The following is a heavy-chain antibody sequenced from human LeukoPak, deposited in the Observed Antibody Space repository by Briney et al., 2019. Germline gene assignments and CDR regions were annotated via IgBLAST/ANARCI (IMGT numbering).Heavy chain of an antibody. J-gene: IGHJ4*02. V-gene: IGHV3-33*01. Sequence: PGRSLRLSCAASGFTFSSYGMHWVRQAPGKGLEWVAVIWYDGSNKYYADSVKGRFTISRDNSKNTLYLQMNSLRAEDTAVYYRARDNGGLLWFRELLFYFDYWGQGTLVTVSS. CDR2: IWYDGSNK. D-gene: IGHD3-10*01. CDR3: ARDNGGLLWFRELLFYFDY. CDR1: GFTFSSYG.